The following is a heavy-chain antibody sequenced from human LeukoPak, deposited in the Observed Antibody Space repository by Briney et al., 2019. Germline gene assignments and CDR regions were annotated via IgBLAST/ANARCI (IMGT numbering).Heavy chain of an antibody. D-gene: IGHD5-18*01. J-gene: IGHJ4*02. Sequence: GRSLRLSCAASGFTFKNFGMHWVRQAPGKGLEWVAVISYEESNKYYGDSVKGRFSISRDNSKNTLYLEMNSLRAEDTAVYYCAKDHPGYNYGYLDSWGQGTLVTVSS. CDR1: GFTFKNFG. CDR2: ISYEESNK. CDR3: AKDHPGYNYGYLDS. V-gene: IGHV3-30*18.